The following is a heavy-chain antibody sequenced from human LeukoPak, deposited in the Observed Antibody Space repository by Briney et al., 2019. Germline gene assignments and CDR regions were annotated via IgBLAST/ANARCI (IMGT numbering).Heavy chain of an antibody. D-gene: IGHD2-15*01. J-gene: IGHJ4*02. CDR2: ISGSGGST. CDR1: GFTFSSYG. Sequence: QAGGSLRLSCAASGFTFSSYGMSWVRQAPGKGLEWVSAISGSGGSTYYADSVKGRFTISRDNSKNTLYLQMNGLRAEDTAVYYCAKGPQDIVEVVADEVGYWGQGTLVTVSS. CDR3: AKGPQDIVEVVADEVGY. V-gene: IGHV3-23*01.